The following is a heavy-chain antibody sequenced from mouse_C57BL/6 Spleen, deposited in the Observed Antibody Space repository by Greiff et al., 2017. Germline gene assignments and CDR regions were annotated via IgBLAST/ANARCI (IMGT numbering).Heavy chain of an antibody. CDR3: TANWEMDWYFEG. V-gene: IGHV6-3*01. J-gene: IGHJ1*03. CDR1: GFTFSNYW. D-gene: IGHD4-1*01. CDR2: IRLKSDNYAT. Sequence: EVQLVESGGGLVQPGGSMKLSCVASGFTFSNYWMNWVRQSPEKGLEWVAQIRLKSDNYATHYAESVKGRFTISRDDSKSSVYLQMNNLRAEDTGIYYCTANWEMDWYFEGWGTGTTVTVSS.